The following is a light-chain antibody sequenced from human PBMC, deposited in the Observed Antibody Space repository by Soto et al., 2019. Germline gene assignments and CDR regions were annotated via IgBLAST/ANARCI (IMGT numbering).Light chain of an antibody. V-gene: IGKV1-33*01. CDR1: QDVGVY. J-gene: IGKJ4*01. CDR3: RQYDSLPLT. CDR2: DAS. Sequence: DIQMTQAPSSLSARVGDRITITCQASQDVGVYLDWNQQKPGKAPKVLIYDASSLKTGVPSRFSGSGSGTLFTLTISSLQPEDFATYYCRQYDSLPLTFGGGTKVEIK.